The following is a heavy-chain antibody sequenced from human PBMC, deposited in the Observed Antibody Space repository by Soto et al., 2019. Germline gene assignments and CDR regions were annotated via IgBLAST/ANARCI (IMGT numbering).Heavy chain of an antibody. V-gene: IGHV1-69*01. CDR1: GGTFSSYT. CDR2: IIPIFKTP. D-gene: IGHD1-26*01. CDR3: ARGAYRGGSTFDY. J-gene: IGHJ4*02. Sequence: QVQLVQSGAEVKKPGSAVMVSCKASGGTFSSYTFSWVRQAPGQGLEWMGGIIPIFKTPHYARKFQGRVTITADESTSTAYMEMSSLSSEDTAVYYCARGAYRGGSTFDYWGQGTLVTVSS.